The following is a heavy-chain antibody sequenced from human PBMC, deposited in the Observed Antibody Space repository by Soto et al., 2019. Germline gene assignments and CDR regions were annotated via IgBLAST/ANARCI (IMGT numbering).Heavy chain of an antibody. CDR3: AKLGEAVSGYFDF. D-gene: IGHD3-3*01. J-gene: IGHJ5*01. Sequence: GGSLRLSCAASGFTFSSYAIHWVRQAPGKGLEWVADVSFDGSHKTYAVPVRGRFTISRDNSKKTVYLQMNSLRAEDTALYYCAKLGEAVSGYFDFWGQGTQVTVSS. CDR2: VSFDGSHK. CDR1: GFTFSSYA. V-gene: IGHV3-30*18.